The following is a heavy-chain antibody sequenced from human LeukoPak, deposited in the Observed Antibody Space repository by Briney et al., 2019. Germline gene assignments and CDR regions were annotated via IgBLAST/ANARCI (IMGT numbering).Heavy chain of an antibody. J-gene: IGHJ4*02. CDR2: ISDDGTNK. CDR3: ASHRTSEFDY. Sequence: GGSLRLSCAASGFTFSSYAFHWVRQAPGKGLEWVAVISDDGTNKNYGDSVKGRFTISRDNSKNSLYLQMNSLRAEDTAVYYCASHRTSEFDYWGQGTLVTVSS. V-gene: IGHV3-30*07. CDR1: GFTFSSYA.